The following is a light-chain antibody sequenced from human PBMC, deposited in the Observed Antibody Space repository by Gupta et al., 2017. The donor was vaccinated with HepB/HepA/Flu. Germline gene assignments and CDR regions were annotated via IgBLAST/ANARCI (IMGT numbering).Light chain of an antibody. V-gene: IGLV2-23*02. Sequence: QSALPQPASVSGSPGQSITIPCTGTSSDVGRYNLVSWYQQHPGKAPKLIIYEVTKRPSGVSNRFSASKSGNTASLTISGLQTEDEAAYYCCSYGGYSTWVFGGGTKLTVL. J-gene: IGLJ3*02. CDR1: SSDVGRYNL. CDR3: CSYGGYSTWV. CDR2: EVT.